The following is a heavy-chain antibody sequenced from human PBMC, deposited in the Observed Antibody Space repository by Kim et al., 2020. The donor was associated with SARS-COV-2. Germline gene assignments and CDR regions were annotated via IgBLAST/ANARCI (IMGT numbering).Heavy chain of an antibody. Sequence: GGSLRLSCAASGFTFSSYAMSWVRQAPGKGLEWVSAISGSGGSTYYADSVKGRFTISRDNSKNTLYLQMNSLRAEDTAVYYCAKDLSHYPDTSPRIVVVIGGAFDIWGQGTMVTVSS. CDR1: GFTFSSYA. CDR3: AKDLSHYPDTSPRIVVVIGGAFDI. D-gene: IGHD3-22*01. J-gene: IGHJ3*02. CDR2: ISGSGGST. V-gene: IGHV3-23*01.